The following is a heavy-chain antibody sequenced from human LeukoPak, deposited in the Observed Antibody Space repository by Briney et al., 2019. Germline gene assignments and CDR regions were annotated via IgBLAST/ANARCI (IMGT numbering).Heavy chain of an antibody. Sequence: SGPTLVKPTQTLTLTCTFSGFSLSTSGVGVGWIRQPPGKALEWLALIYWDDDKRYSPSLKGRLTITKDTSKNQVVLTMTNMDPVDTATYYCAHRGGTMIVVAKGAFDIWGQGTMVTVSS. V-gene: IGHV2-5*02. CDR3: AHRGGTMIVVAKGAFDI. CDR2: IYWDDDK. D-gene: IGHD3-22*01. J-gene: IGHJ3*02. CDR1: GFSLSTSGVG.